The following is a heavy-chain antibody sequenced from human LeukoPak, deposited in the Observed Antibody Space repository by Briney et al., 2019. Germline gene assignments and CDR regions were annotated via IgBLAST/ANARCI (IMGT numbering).Heavy chain of an antibody. D-gene: IGHD6-6*01. Sequence: GGSLRLSCAASGFTFSSYSMNWVRQAPGKGLEWVSYISSSSSTIYYADSVKGRFTISRDNAKSSLHLQMNSLRAEDTAVYYCAREYSSSSGRAFDIWGQGTMVTVSS. J-gene: IGHJ3*02. CDR3: AREYSSSSGRAFDI. V-gene: IGHV3-48*01. CDR1: GFTFSSYS. CDR2: ISSSSSTI.